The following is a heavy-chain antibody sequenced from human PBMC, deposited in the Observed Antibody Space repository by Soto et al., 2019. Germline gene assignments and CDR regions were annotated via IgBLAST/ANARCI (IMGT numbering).Heavy chain of an antibody. Sequence: QVQLVESGGGVVQPGRSLRLSCAASGFTFSSYGMHWVRQAPGKGLEWVAVISYDGSNKYYADSVKGRFTISRDNSKNPLYLQMNNLRAEDTAVYYCAKERLRFLEWLDNYYYYTDVWGKGTTVTVSS. J-gene: IGHJ6*03. CDR3: AKERLRFLEWLDNYYYYTDV. CDR1: GFTFSSYG. V-gene: IGHV3-30*18. D-gene: IGHD3-3*01. CDR2: ISYDGSNK.